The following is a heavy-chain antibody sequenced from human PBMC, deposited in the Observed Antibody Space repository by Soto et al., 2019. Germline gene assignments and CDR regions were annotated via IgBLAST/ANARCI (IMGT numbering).Heavy chain of an antibody. J-gene: IGHJ3*02. CDR2: ISPIFSTA. CDR1: GGTFSSYA. D-gene: IGHD6-19*01. CDR3: TRKMAVATNDAFDI. Sequence: ASVKVSCKASGGTFSSYAISWVRQAPGQGLEWMRSISPIFSTANYAQKIQGRVTNTADKSPSAANMELSSLGSADTDVYYCTRKMAVATNDAFDIWGQGTMVTVSS. V-gene: IGHV1-69*06.